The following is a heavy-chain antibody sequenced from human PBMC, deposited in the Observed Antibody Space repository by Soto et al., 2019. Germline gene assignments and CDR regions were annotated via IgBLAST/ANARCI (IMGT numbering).Heavy chain of an antibody. V-gene: IGHV4-59*01. D-gene: IGHD1-26*01. CDR2: IYYSGST. Sequence: SETLSLTCTVSGGSISSYYWSWIRQPPGKGLEWIGYIYYSGSTNYNPSLKSRVTISVDTSKNQFSLKLSSVTAADTAVYYCARVGDGYYLYYFDYWGQGTLVTVSS. CDR1: GGSISSYY. J-gene: IGHJ4*02. CDR3: ARVGDGYYLYYFDY.